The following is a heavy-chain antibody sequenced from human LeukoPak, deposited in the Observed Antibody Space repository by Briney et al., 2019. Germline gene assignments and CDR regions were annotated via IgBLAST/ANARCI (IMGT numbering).Heavy chain of an antibody. V-gene: IGHV1-8*01. J-gene: IGHJ4*02. CDR2: MNPNSGNR. Sequence: ASVKVSCKASGYTFSSYDINWVRQATGQGLEWMGWMNPNSGNRGYAQKFQGRVTITRNTSISTAYMELSNLRSEDTAVYYCARGLKGLDYWGQGTLVTVSS. CDR1: GYTFSSYD. CDR3: ARGLKGLDY.